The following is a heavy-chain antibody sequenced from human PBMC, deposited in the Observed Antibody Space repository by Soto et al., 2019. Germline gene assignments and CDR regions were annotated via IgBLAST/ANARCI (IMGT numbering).Heavy chain of an antibody. J-gene: IGHJ6*02. CDR2: ISYDGSKK. D-gene: IGHD6-19*01. CDR3: VKDGSSGWPYYYGMDV. CDR1: GFTFSGYG. V-gene: IGHV3-30*18. Sequence: GSLRLSCAASGFTFSGYGMHWVRQAPGKGLEWVAVISYDGSKKYYADSVKGRFFISRDNSKNTLYLEMSSLRAEDTAVYYCVKDGSSGWPYYYGMDVWGQGTTVTVSS.